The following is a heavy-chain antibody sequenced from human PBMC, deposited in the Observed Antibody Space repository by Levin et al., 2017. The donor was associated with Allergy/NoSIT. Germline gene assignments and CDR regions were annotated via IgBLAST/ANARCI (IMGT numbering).Heavy chain of an antibody. Sequence: SETLSLTCTVSGGSISSSSYYWGWIRQPPGKGLEWIGSIYYSGSTYYNPSLKSRVTISVDTSKNQFSLKLSSVTAADTAVYYCARQVGVVAVERFDPWGQGTLVTVSS. CDR3: ARQVGVVAVERFDP. V-gene: IGHV4-39*01. CDR1: GGSISSSSYY. J-gene: IGHJ5*02. CDR2: IYYSGST. D-gene: IGHD2-15*01.